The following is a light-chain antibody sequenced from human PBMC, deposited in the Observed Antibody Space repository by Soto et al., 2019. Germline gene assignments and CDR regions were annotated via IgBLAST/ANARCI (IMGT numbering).Light chain of an antibody. V-gene: IGLV2-14*01. Sequence: QSVLTQPASVSGSPGQSIAISCTGTSGDIGGYNYVSWYQQRPGKAPKLIIYDVTNRPSGVSDRLSGSKSGNTASLTISGLQAEDEADYYCSSYTSSSTPYVFVTGTKVTV. CDR3: SSYTSSSTPYV. CDR2: DVT. CDR1: SGDIGGYNY. J-gene: IGLJ1*01.